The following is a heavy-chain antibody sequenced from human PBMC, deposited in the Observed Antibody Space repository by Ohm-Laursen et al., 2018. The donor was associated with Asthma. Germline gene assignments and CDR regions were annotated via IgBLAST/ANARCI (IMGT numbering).Heavy chain of an antibody. V-gene: IGHV3-48*02. CDR3: ARDVMEWYLPAFDF. D-gene: IGHD3-3*01. CDR2: ISSSSSTI. J-gene: IGHJ4*02. Sequence: GSLRLSCSASGFTFSSYSMNWVRQAPGKGLEWVSYISSSSSTIYYADSVKGRFTISRDNAKNSLYLQMNSLRDEDTAVYYCARDVMEWYLPAFDFWGQGTLVTVSS. CDR1: GFTFSSYS.